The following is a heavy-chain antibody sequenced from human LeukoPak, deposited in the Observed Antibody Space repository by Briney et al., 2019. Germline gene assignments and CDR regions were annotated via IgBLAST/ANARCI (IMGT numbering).Heavy chain of an antibody. D-gene: IGHD6-19*01. J-gene: IGHJ4*02. CDR2: IYYSGST. V-gene: IGHV4-59*08. CDR3: ARHTKNSSGWYYFDY. Sequence: SETLSLTCTVSGGSINSYYWSWIRQPPGKGLEWFGYIYYSGSTNYNPSLKRRVTISVDTSKNQFSLKLSSVTAADTAVYYCARHTKNSSGWYYFDYWGQGTLVTVSS. CDR1: GGSINSYY.